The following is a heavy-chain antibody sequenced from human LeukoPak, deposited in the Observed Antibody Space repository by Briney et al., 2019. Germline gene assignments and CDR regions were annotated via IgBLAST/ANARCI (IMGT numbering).Heavy chain of an antibody. J-gene: IGHJ4*02. Sequence: GGSLRLSCAASGFTFSAYAMGWVRQAPGKGLEYVTAISNNGGGTYYANSVEGRFTISRDNSKNTVYLQMGSLRGEDMAVYYCARELGSSSWYDYWGQGTLVTVSS. CDR2: ISNNGGGT. CDR1: GFTFSAYA. V-gene: IGHV3-64*01. D-gene: IGHD6-13*01. CDR3: ARELGSSSWYDY.